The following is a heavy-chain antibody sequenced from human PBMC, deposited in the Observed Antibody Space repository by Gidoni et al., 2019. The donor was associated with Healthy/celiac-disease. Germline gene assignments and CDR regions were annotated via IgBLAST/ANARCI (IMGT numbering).Heavy chain of an antibody. D-gene: IGHD2-21*02. CDR1: GFTFDDYA. J-gene: IGHJ4*02. CDR3: AKGPGDYEPYFDY. Sequence: EVQLVESGGGLVQPGRSLRLSCAASGFTFDDYAMHWVRQAPGKGLEWVSGISWNSGSIGYADSVKGRFTISRDNAKNSLYLQMNSLRAEDTALYYCAKGPGDYEPYFDYWGQGTLVTVSS. CDR2: ISWNSGSI. V-gene: IGHV3-9*01.